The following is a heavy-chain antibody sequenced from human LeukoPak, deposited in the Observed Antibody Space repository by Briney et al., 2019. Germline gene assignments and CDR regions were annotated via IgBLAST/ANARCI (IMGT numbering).Heavy chain of an antibody. CDR1: GGSFSGYY. D-gene: IGHD6-6*01. CDR3: ARDPGSSSRGVFDY. CDR2: INHSGST. Sequence: PSETLSLTCAVYGGSFSGYYWSWIRQPPGKGLEWIGEINHSGSTNYNPSLKSRVTISVDTSKNQFSLKLSSVTAADTAVYYCARDPGSSSRGVFDYWGQGTLVTVSS. J-gene: IGHJ4*02. V-gene: IGHV4-34*01.